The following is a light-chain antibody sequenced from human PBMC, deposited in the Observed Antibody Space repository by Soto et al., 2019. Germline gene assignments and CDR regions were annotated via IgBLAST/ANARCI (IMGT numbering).Light chain of an antibody. Sequence: ELVLTQSPGTLSLSPGESAALSCMASQPVSSNFLAWYQQKPGQAPRLLIYGGSSRASGIPDRFFGSGSGTDFTLTINRLEPEDFAVYYCQQYANSPITFGQGTRLEI. CDR3: QQYANSPIT. V-gene: IGKV3-20*01. CDR2: GGS. J-gene: IGKJ5*01. CDR1: QPVSSNF.